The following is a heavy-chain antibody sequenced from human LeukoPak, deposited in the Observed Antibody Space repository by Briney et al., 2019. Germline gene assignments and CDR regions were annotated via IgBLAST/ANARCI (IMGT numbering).Heavy chain of an antibody. CDR3: ARALRIVGAKGLDY. CDR2: ISSSSSTI. J-gene: IGHJ4*02. V-gene: IGHV3-48*02. CDR1: GFTFSSYS. D-gene: IGHD1-26*01. Sequence: GGSLRLSCAASGFTFSSYSMNWVRQAPGKGREGVSYISSSSSTIYYADAVKGRFTISRDNAKNSLYLQMNSLRDEDTAVYYCARALRIVGAKGLDYWGQGTLVTVSS.